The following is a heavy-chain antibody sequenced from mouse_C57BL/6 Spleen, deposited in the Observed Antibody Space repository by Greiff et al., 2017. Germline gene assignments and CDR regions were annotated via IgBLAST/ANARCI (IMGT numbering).Heavy chain of an antibody. Sequence: VESGEGLVKPGGSLKLSCAASGFTFSSYAMSWVRQTPEKRLEWVAYISSGGDYIYYADTVKGRFTISRDNARNTLYLQMSSLKSEDTAMYYCTRDYDYFYFDYWGQGTTLTVSS. CDR1: GFTFSSYA. V-gene: IGHV5-9-1*02. D-gene: IGHD2-4*01. CDR2: ISSGGDYI. J-gene: IGHJ2*01. CDR3: TRDYDYFYFDY.